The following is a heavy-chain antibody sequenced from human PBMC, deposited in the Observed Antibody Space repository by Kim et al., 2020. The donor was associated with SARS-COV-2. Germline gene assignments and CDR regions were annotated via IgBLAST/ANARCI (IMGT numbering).Heavy chain of an antibody. J-gene: IGHJ4*02. CDR3: AKDRMILWFGELSPGLFDY. CDR1: GFTFSTYG. V-gene: IGHV3-30*18. D-gene: IGHD3-10*01. Sequence: GGSLGLSCAASGFTFSTYGMHWVRQASGKGLEWVAVISYDGRNKYYADSVKGRFTISRDNSKNTLYLQMNSLRAEDTAVYYCAKDRMILWFGELSPGLFDYWGQGTLVTVSS. CDR2: ISYDGRNK.